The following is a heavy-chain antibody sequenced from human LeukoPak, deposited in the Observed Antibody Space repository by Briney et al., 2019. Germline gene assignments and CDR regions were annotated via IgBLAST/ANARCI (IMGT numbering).Heavy chain of an antibody. V-gene: IGHV3-15*01. CDR3: MTGVSGAIHDGY. D-gene: IGHD2-15*01. CDR2: AKRKIDGGTT. CDR1: GFTFSDAW. Sequence: PGGSLRLSCAASGFTFSDAWMHWVRQAPGKGLEWVGRAKRKIDGGTTDYAAPAKGRFTISRDDSKNTLYLQMDSLRGEDTAVYYCMTGVSGAIHDGYWGQGTLVTVSS. J-gene: IGHJ4*02.